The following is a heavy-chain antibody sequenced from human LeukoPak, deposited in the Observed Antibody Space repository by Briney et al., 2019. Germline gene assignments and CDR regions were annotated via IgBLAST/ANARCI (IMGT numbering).Heavy chain of an antibody. CDR1: GGSISSGSYY. J-gene: IGHJ3*02. CDR2: IYTSGST. V-gene: IGHV4-61*02. CDR3: ARDKYYDFWSGYYGSYAFDI. D-gene: IGHD3-3*01. Sequence: PSQTLSLTCTVSGGSISSGSYYWGWIRQPAWKGLEWIGRIYTSGSTNYNPSLKSRVTISVDTSKNQFSLKLSSVTAADTAVYYCARDKYYDFWSGYYGSYAFDIWGQGTMVTVSS.